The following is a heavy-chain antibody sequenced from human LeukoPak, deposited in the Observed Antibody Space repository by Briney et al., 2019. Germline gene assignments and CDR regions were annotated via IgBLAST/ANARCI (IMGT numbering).Heavy chain of an antibody. V-gene: IGHV4-59*12. CDR2: IYYSGST. Sequence: SETLSLTCTVSGGSISSYCWSWIRQPPGKGLEWIGYIYYSGSTYYNPSLKSRVTISVDTSKNQFSLKLSSVTAADTAVYYCARTIAAAGLGDAFDIWGQGTMVTVSS. J-gene: IGHJ3*02. D-gene: IGHD6-13*01. CDR3: ARTIAAAGLGDAFDI. CDR1: GGSISSYC.